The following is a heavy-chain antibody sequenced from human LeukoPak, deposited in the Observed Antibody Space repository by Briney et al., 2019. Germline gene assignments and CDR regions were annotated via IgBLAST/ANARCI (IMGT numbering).Heavy chain of an antibody. V-gene: IGHV1-18*04. D-gene: IGHD1-26*01. CDR1: VYTFTNYV. CDR3: AREQIFARSRVDY. J-gene: IGHJ4*02. CDR2: ISAYNGNT. Sequence: ASVNVSCKASVYTFTNYVINWVRQAPGQGREWVGWISAYNGNTNYTQKFQGRLTLTMDTSTSTAYMELRSLRSDDTAVYFCAREQIFARSRVDYWGQGTLVTVSS.